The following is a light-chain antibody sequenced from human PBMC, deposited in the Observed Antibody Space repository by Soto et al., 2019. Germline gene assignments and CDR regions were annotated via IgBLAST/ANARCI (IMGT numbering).Light chain of an antibody. J-gene: IGKJ4*01. Sequence: IPMXQSPSSMSASXGDRVTINCRPSLGSDTXVAGLQQKPGPAPKIXXSAASSLQPGVPSRFSGSGSGAAFTLTISSRQPDDFATYYCQQANSFPLTFGGGTKVDIK. CDR2: AAS. CDR3: QQANSFPLT. V-gene: IGKV1-12*01. CDR1: LGSDTX.